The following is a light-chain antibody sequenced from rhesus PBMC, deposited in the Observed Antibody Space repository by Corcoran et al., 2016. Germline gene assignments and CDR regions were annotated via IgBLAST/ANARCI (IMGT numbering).Light chain of an antibody. CDR2: KDS. CDR3: QVWDSSSDHYV. Sequence: SYDVTQPRSVSVSPGQTARITCGGESIGSKYVHWYQQKPAQAPVLVIYKDSNRPSGIPARFSGSNSGNTATLTISGVEAGDEADYYCQVWDSSSDHYVFGSGTKLTVL. V-gene: IGLV3-29*01. CDR1: SIGSKY. J-gene: IGLJ6*01.